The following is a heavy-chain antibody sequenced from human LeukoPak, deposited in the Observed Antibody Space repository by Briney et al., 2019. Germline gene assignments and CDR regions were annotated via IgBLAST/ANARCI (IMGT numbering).Heavy chain of an antibody. J-gene: IGHJ6*03. D-gene: IGHD6-6*01. Sequence: GRSLRLSCAASGFSFSSYGMHWVRQAPGKGLEWVAVIWYDGSNKYYADSVKGRFTISRDNSKNTLYLQMNSLRAEDTAVYYCARDQLEYSSSDYYYYYMDVWGKGTTVTVSS. V-gene: IGHV3-33*01. CDR2: IWYDGSNK. CDR1: GFSFSSYG. CDR3: ARDQLEYSSSDYYYYYMDV.